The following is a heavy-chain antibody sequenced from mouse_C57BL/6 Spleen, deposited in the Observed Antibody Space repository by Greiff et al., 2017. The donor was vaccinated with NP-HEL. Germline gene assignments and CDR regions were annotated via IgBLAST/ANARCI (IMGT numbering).Heavy chain of an antibody. V-gene: IGHV1-80*01. Sequence: QVQLQQSGAELVKPGASVQISCKASGYAFSSYWMNWVKQRPGKGLEWIGQIYPGDGDTNYNGKFKGKATLTADKSSSTAFMQLSRITTDDSVVYFCARGGQLRAFAYWGEGTLVTVSA. CDR3: ARGGQLRAFAY. CDR2: IYPGDGDT. CDR1: GYAFSSYW. J-gene: IGHJ3*01. D-gene: IGHD3-2*02.